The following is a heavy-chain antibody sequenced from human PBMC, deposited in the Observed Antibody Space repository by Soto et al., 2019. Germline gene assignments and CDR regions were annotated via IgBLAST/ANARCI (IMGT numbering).Heavy chain of an antibody. CDR2: ISAYNGNT. Sequence: ASVKVSCKASGYTFTSYGISWVRRAPGQGLEWMGWISAYNGNTNYAQKLQGRVTMTTDTSTSTAYMELRSLRSDDTAVYYCARDPRITIFGVDLDAFDIWGQGTMVTVSS. CDR1: GYTFTSYG. J-gene: IGHJ3*02. CDR3: ARDPRITIFGVDLDAFDI. D-gene: IGHD3-3*01. V-gene: IGHV1-18*04.